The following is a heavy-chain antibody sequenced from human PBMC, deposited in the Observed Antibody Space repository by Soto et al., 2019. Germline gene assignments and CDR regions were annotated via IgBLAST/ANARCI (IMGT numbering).Heavy chain of an antibody. Sequence: QVQLVESGGHVVQPGRSLRLSCAASGFTFSSYGMHWVRQAPGKGLEWVAVISYDGSNKYYAASVKGRFTISRDNYKNTVDLQMNSVRAEDTAVYYCAKELRFVEWVLYRYDYWGQGTLVTVSS. CDR2: ISYDGSNK. CDR3: AKELRFVEWVLYRYDY. CDR1: GFTFSSYG. D-gene: IGHD3-3*01. V-gene: IGHV3-30*18. J-gene: IGHJ4*02.